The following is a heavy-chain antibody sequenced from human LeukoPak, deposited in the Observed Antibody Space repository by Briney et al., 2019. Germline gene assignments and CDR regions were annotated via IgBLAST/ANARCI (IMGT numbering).Heavy chain of an antibody. CDR2: FNPNSGGT. CDR1: GYTFTGYY. Sequence: ASVKVSCKASGYTFTGYYIHWVRQAPGQGLEWVGWFNPNSGGTNYAQKFQGRLTMTRDTAISTAYMELSRLRSDDTAVYYCARDADSGGDCYHNWFDPWGQGTLVTVSS. V-gene: IGHV1-2*02. J-gene: IGHJ5*02. CDR3: ARDADSGGDCYHNWFDP. D-gene: IGHD2-21*02.